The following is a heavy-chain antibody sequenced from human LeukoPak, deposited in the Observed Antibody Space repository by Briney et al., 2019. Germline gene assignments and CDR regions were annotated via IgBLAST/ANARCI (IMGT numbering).Heavy chain of an antibody. CDR3: AKVTYYYDSSGYYRENCFDY. Sequence: GGSLRLSCAASGFTFSSYAMNWVRQAPGKGLEWVSAICGSGGSTYYAESVKGRFTISRDNSKNTLYMQMNSLRAEDTAVYYCAKVTYYYDSSGYYRENCFDYWGQGTLVTVSS. CDR2: ICGSGGST. J-gene: IGHJ4*02. D-gene: IGHD3-22*01. V-gene: IGHV3-23*01. CDR1: GFTFSSYA.